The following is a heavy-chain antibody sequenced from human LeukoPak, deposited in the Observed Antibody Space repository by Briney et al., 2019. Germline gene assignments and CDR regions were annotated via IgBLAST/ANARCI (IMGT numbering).Heavy chain of an antibody. J-gene: IGHJ4*02. CDR1: GGSISSYY. Sequence: SETQSLTCTVSGGSISSYYWSWIRQPPGKGLEWIGYIYSSGSTNYHPSLTSRDSISVDTSKNQFSLRLSSVTAADTAVYYCARHGPGYSSSWYGHWGQGTLVTVSS. CDR2: IYSSGST. V-gene: IGHV4-59*08. D-gene: IGHD6-13*01. CDR3: ARHGPGYSSSWYGH.